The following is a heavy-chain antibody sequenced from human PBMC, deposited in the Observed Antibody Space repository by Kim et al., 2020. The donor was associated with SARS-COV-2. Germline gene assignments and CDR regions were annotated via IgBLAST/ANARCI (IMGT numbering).Heavy chain of an antibody. Sequence: YYADSVKGRFTISRDNSQNTLYLQMNSLRAEDSALYFCAKDDHSGNYFDYWGQGTLVTVSS. J-gene: IGHJ4*02. D-gene: IGHD1-26*01. V-gene: IGHV3-23*01. CDR3: AKDDHSGNYFDY.